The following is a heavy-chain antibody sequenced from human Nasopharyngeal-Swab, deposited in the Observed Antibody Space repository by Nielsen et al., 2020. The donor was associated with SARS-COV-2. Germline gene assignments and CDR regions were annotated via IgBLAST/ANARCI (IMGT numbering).Heavy chain of an antibody. CDR1: GGSVSSGSYY. D-gene: IGHD6-13*01. Sequence: SETLSLTCTVSGGSVSSGSYYWSWIRQPPGKGLEWIGYIYYSGSTNYNPSLKSRVTISVDTSKNQFSLKLNSVTAADTAVYYCARVGAAAGRGENYYYYYGMDVWGQGTTVTVSS. CDR3: ARVGAAAGRGENYYYYYGMDV. V-gene: IGHV4-61*01. CDR2: IYYSGST. J-gene: IGHJ6*02.